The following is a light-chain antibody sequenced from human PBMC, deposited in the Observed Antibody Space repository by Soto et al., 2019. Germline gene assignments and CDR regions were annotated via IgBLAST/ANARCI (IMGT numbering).Light chain of an antibody. CDR1: QSVSSS. Sequence: EIVLTQSPDTLSLSPGERATLSCRASQSVSSSLAWYQQKRGQAPRLLIYDASKRATGIPARFSGSGSGTDFTLTISSLEPEDFAVYYCQQRSNWPPEVTFGPGNKVDIK. CDR3: QQRSNWPPEVT. J-gene: IGKJ3*01. V-gene: IGKV3-11*01. CDR2: DAS.